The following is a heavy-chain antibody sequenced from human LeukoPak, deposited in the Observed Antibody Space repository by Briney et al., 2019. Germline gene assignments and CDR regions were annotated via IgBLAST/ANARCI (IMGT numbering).Heavy chain of an antibody. D-gene: IGHD1-26*01. CDR3: AKISSGSYFSPFDF. CDR2: IRGNGGST. J-gene: IGHJ4*02. CDR1: GFTFNNYA. V-gene: IGHV3-23*01. Sequence: GGSLRHSCAASGFTFNNYAMSWVRQAPGKGLEWVSVIRGNGGSTYYADSVKGRFTISRDNSKNTLYLHMNSLRAEDTALYYCAKISSGSYFSPFDFWGQGTLITVSS.